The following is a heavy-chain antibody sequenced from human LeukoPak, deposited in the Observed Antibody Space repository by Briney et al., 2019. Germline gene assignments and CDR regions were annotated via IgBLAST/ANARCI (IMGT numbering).Heavy chain of an antibody. D-gene: IGHD6-19*01. CDR1: GFTFSTYW. CDR3: AREAAVAGIYFDS. V-gene: IGHV3-74*01. Sequence: GGSLTLSCVASGFTFSTYWMHWVRQAPGKGLVWVSRISYDGSSTNYADSVKGRFSISRDNAKNTVYLQMNSLRAEDTAVYYCAREAAVAGIYFDSWGQGTLVTVSS. J-gene: IGHJ4*02. CDR2: ISYDGSST.